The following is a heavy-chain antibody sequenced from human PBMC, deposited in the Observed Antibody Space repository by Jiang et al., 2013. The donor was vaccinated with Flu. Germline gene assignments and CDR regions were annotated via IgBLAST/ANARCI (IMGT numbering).Heavy chain of an antibody. CDR3: ARDIAVARASGEYYYYYGMDV. Sequence: QLVESGGGLVQPGGSLRLSCAASGFTFSSYWMHWVRQAPGKGLVWVSRINSDGSSTSYADSVKGRFTISRDNAKNTLYLQMNSLRAEDTAVYYCARDIAVARASGEYYYYYGMDVWGQGTTVTVSS. V-gene: IGHV3-74*01. D-gene: IGHD6-19*01. J-gene: IGHJ6*02. CDR1: GFTFSSYW. CDR2: INSDGSST.